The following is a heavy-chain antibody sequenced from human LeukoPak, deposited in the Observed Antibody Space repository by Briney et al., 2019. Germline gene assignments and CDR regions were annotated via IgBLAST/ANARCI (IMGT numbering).Heavy chain of an antibody. Sequence: SVKVSCKASGGTFSSYAISWVRQAPGQGLEWMGGIIPIFGTANYAQKFQGRVTITADKSTSTAYMELSSLRSEDTAVYYCAREAAPYYYYYMDVWGKGTTVTVSS. J-gene: IGHJ6*03. CDR3: AREAAPYYYYYMDV. V-gene: IGHV1-69*06. D-gene: IGHD6-13*01. CDR1: GGTFSSYA. CDR2: IIPIFGTA.